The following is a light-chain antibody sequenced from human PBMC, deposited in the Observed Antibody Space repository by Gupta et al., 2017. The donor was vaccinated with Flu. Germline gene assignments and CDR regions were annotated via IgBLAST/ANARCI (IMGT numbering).Light chain of an antibody. CDR3: SSYTSSSFYV. CDR1: SSDVGGYNY. V-gene: IGLV2-14*01. J-gene: IGLJ1*01. Sequence: QSALTQPASVSGSPGRSITTSCTGTSSDVGGYNYVSWYQQHPGKAPKLMIYEVSNRPSGVSNRFSGSKSGNTASLTISGLQAEDEADYYCSSYTSSSFYVFGTGTKVTVL. CDR2: EVS.